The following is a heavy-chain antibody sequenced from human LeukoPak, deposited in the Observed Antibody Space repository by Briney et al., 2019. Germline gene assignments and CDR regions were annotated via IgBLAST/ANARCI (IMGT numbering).Heavy chain of an antibody. Sequence: PLGSPGLSCAASGFTFSRYDMHWVRQPTGKGLEWVSIIGTAGDTYYPGSVKGRFTISTENAKNSLYLQMNSLRAEDTAVYYCARDSKYYASSAYYDAFDIWGQGTLVTVSS. J-gene: IGHJ3*02. D-gene: IGHD3-22*01. CDR2: IGTAGDT. CDR1: GFTFSRYD. CDR3: ARDSKYYASSAYYDAFDI. V-gene: IGHV3-13*04.